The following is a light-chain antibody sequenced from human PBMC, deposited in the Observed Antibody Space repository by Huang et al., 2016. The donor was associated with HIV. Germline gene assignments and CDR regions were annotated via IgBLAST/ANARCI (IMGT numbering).Light chain of an antibody. Sequence: EIVLTQSPATLSVSPGERATLSCRASQRVSNYLAWYQQRHGQAPRLLIYGASTRATGVPARFSGSGSGTEFTLTISGLQSEDFAVYYCQQYSGGYSFGQGPRWTSN. J-gene: IGKJ2*03. CDR1: QRVSNY. CDR2: GAS. V-gene: IGKV3-15*01. CDR3: QQYSGGYS.